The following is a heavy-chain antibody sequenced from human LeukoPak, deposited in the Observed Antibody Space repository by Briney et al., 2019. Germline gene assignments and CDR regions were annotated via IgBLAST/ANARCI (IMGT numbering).Heavy chain of an antibody. V-gene: IGHV3-7*03. CDR2: IKQDGSEK. J-gene: IGHJ4*02. CDR1: GFTFSSYW. D-gene: IGHD3-10*01. CDR3: AKRGPGSPQSGKYYFDY. Sequence: GGSLRLSCAASGFTFSSYWMSWVRQAPGKGLEWVANIKQDGSEKYYVDSVKGRFTISRDNAKNSLYLQMNNLRAEDTAVYYCAKRGPGSPQSGKYYFDYWGQGTLVTVSS.